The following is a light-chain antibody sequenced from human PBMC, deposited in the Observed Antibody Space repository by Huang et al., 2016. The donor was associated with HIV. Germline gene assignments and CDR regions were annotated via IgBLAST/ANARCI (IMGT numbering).Light chain of an antibody. CDR2: WAS. CDR3: QQYYKTPLT. CDR1: RSVFHSPNNNDY. V-gene: IGKV4-1*01. Sequence: DIVMTQSPDSLAVSLGERATITCKSSRSVFHSPNNNDYLAWYQPKPGQPPKLFLYWASARESGVPDRFNGSVSGTDFTFTISSLQAEDVALYYCQQYYKTPLTFGGGTRVELK. J-gene: IGKJ4*01.